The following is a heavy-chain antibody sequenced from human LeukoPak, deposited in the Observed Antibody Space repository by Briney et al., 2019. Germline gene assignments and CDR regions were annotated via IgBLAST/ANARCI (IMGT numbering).Heavy chain of an antibody. CDR1: GFSFSSYW. V-gene: IGHV3-7*01. CDR2: INRDGSVK. D-gene: IGHD2-21*01. J-gene: IGHJ3*02. CDR3: ARDFSPYCGGDCYFDAFDM. Sequence: PGGSLRLSCAASGFSFSSYWMTWVRQGTGEGLEWVSNINRDGSVKHYMDSVKGRFTISRDNAKNSLYLQMNSLRAEDTAVYYCARDFSPYCGGDCYFDAFDMWGQGTVVTVSS.